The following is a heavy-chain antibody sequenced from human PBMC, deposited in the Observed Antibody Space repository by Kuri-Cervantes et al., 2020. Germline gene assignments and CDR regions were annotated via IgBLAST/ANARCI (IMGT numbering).Heavy chain of an antibody. CDR1: GYTFTGYY. J-gene: IGHJ4*02. V-gene: IGHV1-2*02. D-gene: IGHD3-22*01. CDR3: AREPHSSGYGPDS. Sequence: ASVKVSCKASGYTFTGYYIHWVRQAPGQGLEWMGWINPNTGGTNYAQKFQGRVTMTRDTSISTAYMELSRLRSDATAVYYCAREPHSSGYGPDSWGQGTLVTVSS. CDR2: INPNTGGT.